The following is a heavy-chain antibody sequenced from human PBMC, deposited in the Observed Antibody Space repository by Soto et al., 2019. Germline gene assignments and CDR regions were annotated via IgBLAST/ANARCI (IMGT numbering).Heavy chain of an antibody. CDR3: AKDANLVLVVAATYYY. CDR1: GFTFSRYA. D-gene: IGHD2-15*01. V-gene: IGHV3-23*01. CDR2: ISGSGGST. Sequence: GGSLRLSCAASGFTFSRYAMSWVRQGPGKGLEWVSAISGSGGSTYYADSVKGRFTISRDNSKNTLYLQMNSLRAEDTAVYYCAKDANLVLVVAATYYYWGQGTLVTVSS. J-gene: IGHJ4*02.